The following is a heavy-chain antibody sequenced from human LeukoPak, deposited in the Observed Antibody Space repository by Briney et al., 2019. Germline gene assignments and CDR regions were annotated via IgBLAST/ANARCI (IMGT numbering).Heavy chain of an antibody. Sequence: GGSLRLSCAGYGIPFNGNYMNWLRQAPGKGLEWISYISSSSSYTDYADSVKGRFTISRDNAKSALYLQLNSLRLEHTAVYCCSVGTAADFCSQGTLVTVSS. V-gene: IGHV3-11*03. CDR1: GIPFNGNY. CDR3: SVGTAADF. D-gene: IGHD6-13*01. J-gene: IGHJ4*02. CDR2: ISSSSSYT.